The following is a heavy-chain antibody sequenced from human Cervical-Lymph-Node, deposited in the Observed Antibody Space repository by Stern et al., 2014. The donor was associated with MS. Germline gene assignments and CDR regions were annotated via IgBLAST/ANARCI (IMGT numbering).Heavy chain of an antibody. D-gene: IGHD1-14*01. V-gene: IGHV5-51*01. CDR3: ARQTTAWASDV. CDR1: GFKFSIYW. J-gene: IGHJ4*02. Sequence: EVQLEESGAELIRPGESLKISCKGSGFKFSIYWIAWVRQMPGKGLEWVGIIYPGDSETRYSPSFQGPVTMSDDKSTSTDYSQWSSLNASDTAMYFCARQTTAWASDVWGQGTLVTVSS. CDR2: IYPGDSET.